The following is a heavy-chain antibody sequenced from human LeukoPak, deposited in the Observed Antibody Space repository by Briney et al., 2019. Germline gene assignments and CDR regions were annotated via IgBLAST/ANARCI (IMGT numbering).Heavy chain of an antibody. CDR2: IRSEAYGGTT. V-gene: IGHV3-49*04. Sequence: GGSLRLSCTASGFTFGDHAMSWVRQAPGKGLEWVGLIRSEAYGGTTEYAASLKGRLTISRDDSKSIAYLQMDSLNTEDTAVYYCTRVGYYYYYMGVWGKGTTVTVSS. J-gene: IGHJ6*03. CDR3: TRVGYYYYYMGV. D-gene: IGHD3-16*01. CDR1: GFTFGDHA.